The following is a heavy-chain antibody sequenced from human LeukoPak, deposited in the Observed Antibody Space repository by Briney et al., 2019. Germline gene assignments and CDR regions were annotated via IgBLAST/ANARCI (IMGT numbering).Heavy chain of an antibody. CDR1: GGSFSGYY. CDR2: INHSGST. Sequence: SETLSLTCAVYGGSFSGYYWSWIRQPPGKGLEWNGEINHSGSTNYNPSLKSRVTISVDTSKNQFSLKLSSVTAADTAVYYCASTRGYYHTQSDYWGQGTLVTVSS. V-gene: IGHV4-34*01. D-gene: IGHD3-3*01. J-gene: IGHJ4*02. CDR3: ASTRGYYHTQSDY.